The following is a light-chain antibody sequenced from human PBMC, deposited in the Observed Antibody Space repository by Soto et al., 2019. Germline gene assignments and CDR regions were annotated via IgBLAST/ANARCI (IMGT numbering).Light chain of an antibody. Sequence: DIQMTQSPSTLSGSVGDRVTITCRASQTISSWLAWYQQKPGKAPKLLIYKASTLRSGVPSRFSGSGSGTEFTLTISSLQPDDFATYYCQHYNSYSEAFGQRTQVDNK. J-gene: IGKJ1*01. CDR1: QTISSW. CDR2: KAS. V-gene: IGKV1-5*03. CDR3: QHYNSYSEA.